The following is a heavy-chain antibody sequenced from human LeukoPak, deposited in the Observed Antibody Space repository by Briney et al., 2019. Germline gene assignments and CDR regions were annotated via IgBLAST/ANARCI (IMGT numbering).Heavy chain of an antibody. CDR2: INAGNGNT. CDR1: GYTFTSYA. D-gene: IGHD1-26*01. Sequence: ASVKVSCKASGYTFTSYAMHWVRQAPGQRLEWMGWINAGNGNTKYSQKFQGRVTITRDTSASTAYMELSSLRSEDTAVYYCARDQHLLVGAISYWGQGTLVTVSS. V-gene: IGHV1-3*01. J-gene: IGHJ4*02. CDR3: ARDQHLLVGAISY.